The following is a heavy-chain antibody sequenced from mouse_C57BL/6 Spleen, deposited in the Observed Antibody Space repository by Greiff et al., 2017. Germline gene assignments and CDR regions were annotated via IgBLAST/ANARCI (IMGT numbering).Heavy chain of an antibody. CDR3: ARDRMAYAMDY. CDR2: ISDGGSYT. Sequence: EVQLMESGGGLVKPGGSLKLSCAASGFTFSSYAMSWVRQTPEKRLEWVATISDGGSYTYYPDNVKGRFTISRDNAKNNLYLQMSHLKSEDTAMYYCARDRMAYAMDYWGQGTSVTVSS. CDR1: GFTFSSYA. D-gene: IGHD2-3*01. V-gene: IGHV5-4*01. J-gene: IGHJ4*01.